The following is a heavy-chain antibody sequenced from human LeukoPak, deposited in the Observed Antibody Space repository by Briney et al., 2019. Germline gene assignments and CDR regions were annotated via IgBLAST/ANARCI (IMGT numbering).Heavy chain of an antibody. CDR3: ASFSAARSPVHAFDI. Sequence: GGSLRLSCAASGFTFSSYSMNWVRQAPGKGMEWVSSISSSSSYIYYADSVKGRFTISRDNAKNSLYLQMNSLRAEDTAVYYCASFSAARSPVHAFDIWGQGTIVTVSS. CDR1: GFTFSSYS. CDR2: ISSSSSYI. J-gene: IGHJ3*02. V-gene: IGHV3-21*01. D-gene: IGHD6-6*01.